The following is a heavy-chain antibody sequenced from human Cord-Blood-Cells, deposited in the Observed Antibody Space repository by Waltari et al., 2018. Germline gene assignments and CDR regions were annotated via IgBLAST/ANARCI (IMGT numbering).Heavy chain of an antibody. V-gene: IGHV3-33*01. CDR3: ARDLGSSSFLDY. D-gene: IGHD6-6*01. Sequence: QVQLVESGGGVVQPGRSLRLSCAASGFTFSSYGMHWVRQAPGKGLEWVAVIWYDGSNKYYADSVKGRFTISRDNSENTLYLQMNSLRAEDTAVYYCARDLGSSSFLDYWGQGTLVTVSS. J-gene: IGHJ4*02. CDR2: IWYDGSNK. CDR1: GFTFSSYG.